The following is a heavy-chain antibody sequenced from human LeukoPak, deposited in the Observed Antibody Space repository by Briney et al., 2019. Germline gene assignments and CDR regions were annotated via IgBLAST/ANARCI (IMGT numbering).Heavy chain of an antibody. Sequence: SVKVSCKASGGTFSSYAISWVRQAPGQGLEWMGRIIPIFGTANYAQKFQGRVTITTDESTSTAYMELSSLRSEDTAVYYCAREALGYCSGGSCYPSTNRDSAFDYWGQGTLVTVSS. J-gene: IGHJ4*02. CDR2: IIPIFGTA. CDR3: AREALGYCSGGSCYPSTNRDSAFDY. CDR1: GGTFSSYA. V-gene: IGHV1-69*05. D-gene: IGHD2-15*01.